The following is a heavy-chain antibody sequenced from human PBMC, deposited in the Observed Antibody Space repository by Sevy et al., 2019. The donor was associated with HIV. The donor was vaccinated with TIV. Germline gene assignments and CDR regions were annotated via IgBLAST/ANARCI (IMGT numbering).Heavy chain of an antibody. V-gene: IGHV1-8*03. CDR3: ARALFTVGYCTNGVCPIGY. CDR2: MNPNSGNT. J-gene: IGHJ4*02. D-gene: IGHD2-8*01. CDR1: GYTFTSYD. Sequence: ASVKVSCKASGYTFTSYDINWVRQATGQGLAWMGWMNPNSGNTGYAQKFQGRVTITRNTSISTAYMELSSLRSEDTAVYYCARALFTVGYCTNGVCPIGYWGQGTLVTVSS.